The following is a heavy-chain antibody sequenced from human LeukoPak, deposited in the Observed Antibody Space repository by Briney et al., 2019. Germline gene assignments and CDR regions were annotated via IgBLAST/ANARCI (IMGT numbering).Heavy chain of an antibody. CDR1: GFTFSSYA. V-gene: IGHV3-23*01. D-gene: IGHD3-3*01. Sequence: GGSLRLSCAASGFTFSSYAMSWVRQAPGKGLEWVSAISGSGGSTYYADSVKGWFTISRDNSKNTLYLQMNSLRAEDTAVYYCAKGRYYDFWSGFTEYNWFDPWGQGTLVTVSS. CDR3: AKGRYYDFWSGFTEYNWFDP. CDR2: ISGSGGST. J-gene: IGHJ5*02.